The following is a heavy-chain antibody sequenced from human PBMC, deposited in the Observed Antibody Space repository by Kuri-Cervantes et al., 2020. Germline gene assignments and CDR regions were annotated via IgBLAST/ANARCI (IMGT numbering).Heavy chain of an antibody. CDR3: AKDRLRFLEWLLPDY. J-gene: IGHJ4*02. Sequence: GSLKISCAASGFTFSSYAMHWVRQAPGKGLEYVSAISSNGGSTYYANSVKGRFTISRDNSKNTLYLQMGSLRAEDTAVYYCAKDRLRFLEWLLPDYWGQGTRVNGAS. D-gene: IGHD3-3*01. CDR2: ISSNGGST. V-gene: IGHV3-64*01. CDR1: GFTFSSYA.